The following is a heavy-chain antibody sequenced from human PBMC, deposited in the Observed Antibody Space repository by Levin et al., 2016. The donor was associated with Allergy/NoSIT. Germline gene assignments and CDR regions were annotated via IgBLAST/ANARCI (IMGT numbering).Heavy chain of an antibody. Sequence: GGSLRLSCAASGFTFSSFGMHWVRQAPGRGLEWVAVIWYDGSNKYYADSVKGRFTISRDNSKNTLSLQMNSLRAEDSAVYYCARPRWGGGDTYYFEYWGQGTLVTVSS. V-gene: IGHV3-33*01. D-gene: IGHD2-21*02. CDR2: IWYDGSNK. CDR1: GFTFSSFG. J-gene: IGHJ4*02. CDR3: ARPRWGGGDTYYFEY.